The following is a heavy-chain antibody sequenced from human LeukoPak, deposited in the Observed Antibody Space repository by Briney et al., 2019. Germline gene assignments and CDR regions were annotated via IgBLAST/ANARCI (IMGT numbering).Heavy chain of an antibody. D-gene: IGHD3-10*01. CDR2: ISGSGGST. Sequence: GGSLRLSCAASGFTFSSYAMSWVRQAPGKGLEWVSAISGSGGSTYYADSVKGRFTISRDNAKNSLYLQMNSLRAEDTAVYYCARDTLHTYYYGSGSYYNLPHYYYYGMDVWGQGTTVTVSS. J-gene: IGHJ6*02. V-gene: IGHV3-23*01. CDR3: ARDTLHTYYYGSGSYYNLPHYYYYGMDV. CDR1: GFTFSSYA.